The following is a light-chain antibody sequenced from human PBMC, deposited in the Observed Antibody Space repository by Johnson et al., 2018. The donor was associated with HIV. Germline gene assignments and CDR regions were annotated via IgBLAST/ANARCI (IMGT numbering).Light chain of an antibody. J-gene: IGLJ1*01. CDR1: SSNIGNNY. V-gene: IGLV1-51*01. CDR3: GTWDSSLSAYF. Sequence: QSVLTQPPSVSAAPGQKVTISCSGSSSNIGNNYVSWYQQLPGTAPKLLIYDNNKRPSGIPDRFSGSKYGTSATLGVTGLQTGDEADYFCGTWDSSLSAYFLGTGAKVTVL. CDR2: DNN.